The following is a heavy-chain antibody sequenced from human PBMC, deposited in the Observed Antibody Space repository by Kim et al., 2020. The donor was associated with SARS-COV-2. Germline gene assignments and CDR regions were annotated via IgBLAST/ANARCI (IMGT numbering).Heavy chain of an antibody. D-gene: IGHD3-22*01. J-gene: IGHJ6*02. Sequence: GGSLRLSCSASGLTFGDYALRWGRQAPGKFLECGSGITWNSVRIDQADSVKRRCTIARDNAQNSLYVEMNRLRPEDTALDYCRKAGVITLDDGMDVWGQG. CDR3: RKAGVITLDDGMDV. CDR1: GLTFGDYA. V-gene: IGHV3-9*01. CDR2: ITWNSVRI.